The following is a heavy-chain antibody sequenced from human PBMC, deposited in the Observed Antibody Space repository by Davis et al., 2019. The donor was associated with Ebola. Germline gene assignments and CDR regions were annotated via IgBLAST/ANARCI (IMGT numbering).Heavy chain of an antibody. V-gene: IGHV3-23*01. CDR3: AREDSGSYWSAWGGFSY. D-gene: IGHD1-26*01. J-gene: IGHJ4*02. CDR1: GFTFSNYA. Sequence: GESLKISCAASGFTFSNYAMSWVRQAPGKGLEWVSAISGSGGSTYYADSVKGRFTISRDNSKNTLYLQMNSLRVEDTAVYYCAREDSGSYWSAWGGFSYWGQGALVTVSS. CDR2: ISGSGGST.